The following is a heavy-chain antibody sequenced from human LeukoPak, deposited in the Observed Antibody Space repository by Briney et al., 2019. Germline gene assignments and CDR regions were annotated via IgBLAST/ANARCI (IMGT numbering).Heavy chain of an antibody. Sequence: GASVKVPCKASGYTFTDYYMHWVRLAPGQGLEWMGWINPNSGGTNYAQKFQGRVTMTRDTSISTAYMELSRLRSDDTAVYYCARAGYSYGNWFDPWGQGTLVTVSS. CDR3: ARAGYSYGNWFDP. V-gene: IGHV1-2*02. J-gene: IGHJ5*02. D-gene: IGHD5-18*01. CDR2: INPNSGGT. CDR1: GYTFTDYY.